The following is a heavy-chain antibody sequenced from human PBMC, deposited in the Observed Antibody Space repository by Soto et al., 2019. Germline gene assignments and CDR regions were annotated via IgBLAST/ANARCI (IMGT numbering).Heavy chain of an antibody. V-gene: IGHV4-59*01. J-gene: IGHJ4*02. CDR3: ASLGYCSSTSCYGDFDY. CDR2: IYYSGST. CDR1: GGSISSYY. D-gene: IGHD2-2*01. Sequence: SETLSLTCTVSGGSISSYYWSWIRQPPGKGLEWIGYIYYSGSTNYNPSLQGRVTMTTDTSTSTAYMELRSLRSDDTAVYYCASLGYCSSTSCYGDFDYWGQGTLVTVSS.